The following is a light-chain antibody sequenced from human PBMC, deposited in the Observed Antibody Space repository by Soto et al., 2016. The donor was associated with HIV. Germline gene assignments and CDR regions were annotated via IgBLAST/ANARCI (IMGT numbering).Light chain of an antibody. V-gene: IGKV1-27*01. CDR1: QDIKIH. CDR3: QQYYRSPPYA. CDR2: PAS. J-gene: IGKJ2*01. Sequence: DIQMTQSPSSLSASVGDRVNITCRASQDIKIHLVWYQQKPGKVPKLLIYPASTLQPGVPSRFSGSGSGTDFSLTITSLQPEDFATYYCQQYYRSPPYAFGQGTKVEIK.